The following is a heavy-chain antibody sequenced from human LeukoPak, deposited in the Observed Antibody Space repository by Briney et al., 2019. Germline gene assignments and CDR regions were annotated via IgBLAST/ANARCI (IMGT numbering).Heavy chain of an antibody. CDR2: IWYDGSNK. V-gene: IGHV3-33*01. CDR1: GFTFSSYG. J-gene: IGHJ4*02. D-gene: IGHD6-13*01. CDR3: ARSSAAGFFDY. Sequence: GGSLRLSWAASGFTFSSYGMHWVRQAPGKGLEWVAVIWYDGSNKYYADSVKGRFTISRDNSKNTLYLQMNSLRAEDTAVYYCARSSAAGFFDYWGQGTLVTVSS.